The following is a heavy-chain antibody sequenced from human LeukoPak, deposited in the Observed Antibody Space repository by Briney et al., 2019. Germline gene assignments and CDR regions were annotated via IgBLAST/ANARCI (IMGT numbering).Heavy chain of an antibody. CDR3: ARELKVGNKGYYFDY. V-gene: IGHV4-59*01. Sequence: SETLSLTCTVSGDSLSDYYWSWIRQPPGKGLEWIGYIYYTGSTNYNTPLKSRVTISVDTSKNQFSLKLNSVTAADTAVYYCARELKVGNKGYYFDYWGQGTLVTVSS. CDR2: IYYTGST. CDR1: GDSLSDYY. D-gene: IGHD2/OR15-2a*01. J-gene: IGHJ4*02.